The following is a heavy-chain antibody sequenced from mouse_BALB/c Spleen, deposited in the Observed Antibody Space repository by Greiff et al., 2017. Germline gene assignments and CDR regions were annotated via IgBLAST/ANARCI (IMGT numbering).Heavy chain of an antibody. CDR1: GYTFTSYW. Sequence: VQLQQPGAELVKPGASVKLSCKASGYTFTSYWMHWVKQRPGQGLEWIGEINPSNGRTNYNEKFKSKATLTVDKSSSTAYMQLSSLTSEDSAVYYCARSYYGSSYWYFDVWGAGTTVTVSS. J-gene: IGHJ1*01. CDR3: ARSYYGSSYWYFDV. CDR2: INPSNGRT. V-gene: IGHV1S81*02. D-gene: IGHD1-1*01.